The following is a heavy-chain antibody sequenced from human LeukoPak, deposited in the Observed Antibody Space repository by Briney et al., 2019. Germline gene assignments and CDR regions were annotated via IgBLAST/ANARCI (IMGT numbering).Heavy chain of an antibody. CDR3: ARDGVPDEAFDD. CDR2: IYYSGST. CDR1: GGSISSGDYY. J-gene: IGHJ4*02. V-gene: IGHV4-30-4*01. D-gene: IGHD2-8*01. Sequence: SQTLSLTCTVSGGSISSGDYYWSWSRQPPGRGLEWIGYIYYSGSTYYNPSLKSRVTKSVDTSKNQSSLKLISVTAADTAVYYCARDGVPDEAFDDWGQGTLVTVSS.